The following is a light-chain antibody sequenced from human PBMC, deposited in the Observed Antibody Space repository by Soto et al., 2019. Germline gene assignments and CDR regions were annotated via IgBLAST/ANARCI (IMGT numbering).Light chain of an antibody. CDR1: QSISTW. Sequence: DIQMTQSPSTLSASVGDRVTITCRASQSISTWLAWYQQKAGKAPKVLIYDALSLESGVPSRFSGSGSGTEFTLTISSLEPDDFTTYFCQQYNTYQWTFG. CDR3: QQYNTYQWT. V-gene: IGKV1-5*01. J-gene: IGKJ1*01. CDR2: DAL.